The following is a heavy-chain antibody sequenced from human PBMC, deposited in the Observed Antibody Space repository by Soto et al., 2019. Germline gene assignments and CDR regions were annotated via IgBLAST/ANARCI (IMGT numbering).Heavy chain of an antibody. Sequence: ASVKVSCTASGYTFTSYYMHWVRQAPGQGLEWMGIINPSGGSTSYAQKFQGRVTMTRDTSTSTVYMELSSLRSEDTAVYYCAREYKPPIAMGIAAAGDRQPTQYYYYYGMDVWGQGTTVTVSS. J-gene: IGHJ6*02. D-gene: IGHD6-13*01. CDR2: INPSGGST. V-gene: IGHV1-46*01. CDR1: GYTFTSYY. CDR3: AREYKPPIAMGIAAAGDRQPTQYYYYYGMDV.